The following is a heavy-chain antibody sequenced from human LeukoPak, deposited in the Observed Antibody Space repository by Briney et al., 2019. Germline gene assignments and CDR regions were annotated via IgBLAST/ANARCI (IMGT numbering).Heavy chain of an antibody. D-gene: IGHD3-22*01. Sequence: GATVKISCKASGYTFTDYYMHWVQQAPGKGLEWLGRVDPEDGETIYAEKFQGRVTITADTSTDTAYMELSSLRSEDTAVYYCATGGHYYDSSGYGGFDYWGQGTLVTVSS. CDR1: GYTFTDYY. CDR2: VDPEDGET. CDR3: ATGGHYYDSSGYGGFDY. J-gene: IGHJ4*02. V-gene: IGHV1-69-2*01.